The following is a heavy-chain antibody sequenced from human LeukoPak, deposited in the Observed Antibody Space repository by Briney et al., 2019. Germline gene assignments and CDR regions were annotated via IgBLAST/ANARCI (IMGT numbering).Heavy chain of an antibody. Sequence: ASVEVSCKASGGTFSSYAISWVRQAPGQGLEWMGRIIPILGIANYAQKFQGRVTITADKSTSTAYMELSSLRSEDMAVYYCARNLPYDYSNYSHYWGQGTLVTVSS. V-gene: IGHV1-69*04. CDR2: IIPILGIA. D-gene: IGHD4-11*01. CDR1: GGTFSSYA. CDR3: ARNLPYDYSNYSHY. J-gene: IGHJ4*02.